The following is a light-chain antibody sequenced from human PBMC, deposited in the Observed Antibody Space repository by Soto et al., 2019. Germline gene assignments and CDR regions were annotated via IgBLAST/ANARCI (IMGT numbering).Light chain of an antibody. CDR1: QSISSSY. CDR3: QQYNNWPPAGT. CDR2: GAS. J-gene: IGKJ5*01. V-gene: IGKV3-20*01. Sequence: EIVLTQSPGTLSLSPGERATLSCRASQSISSSYLAWYQQKPGQAPRLVMYGASSRATGIPDRFSGFGSGTDFTLTISRLEPEDSAVYYCQQYNNWPPAGTFGQGTRLE.